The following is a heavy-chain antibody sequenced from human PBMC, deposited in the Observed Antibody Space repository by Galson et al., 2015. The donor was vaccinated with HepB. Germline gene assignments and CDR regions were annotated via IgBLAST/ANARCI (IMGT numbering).Heavy chain of an antibody. Sequence: SVKVSCKASGGTFSSYAISWVRQAPGQGLEWMGGIIPIFGTANYAQKFQGRVTITADESTSTAYMELSSLRSEDTAVYYCASGGPLPAAIGTAPVKFDYWGQGTLVTVSS. CDR1: GGTFSSYA. J-gene: IGHJ4*02. V-gene: IGHV1-69*13. CDR3: ASGGPLPAAIGTAPVKFDY. D-gene: IGHD2-2*02. CDR2: IIPIFGTA.